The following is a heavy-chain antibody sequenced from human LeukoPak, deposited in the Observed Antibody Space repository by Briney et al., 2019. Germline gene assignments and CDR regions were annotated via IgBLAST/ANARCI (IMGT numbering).Heavy chain of an antibody. CDR1: GFTFSRYG. CDR2: ISYDGSNK. D-gene: IGHD1-26*01. V-gene: IGHV3-30*19. CDR3: ARGTSGSYSDY. Sequence: PGGSLRLSCAASGFTFSRYGMHWVRQAPGKGLEWVAVISYDGSNKYYADSVKDRFTISRDNSKNTLYLQLNSLRAEDTAVYYCARGTSGSYSDYWGQGTLVTVSS. J-gene: IGHJ4*02.